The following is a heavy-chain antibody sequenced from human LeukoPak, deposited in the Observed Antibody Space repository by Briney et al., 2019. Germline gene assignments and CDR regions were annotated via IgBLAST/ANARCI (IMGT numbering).Heavy chain of an antibody. V-gene: IGHV4-30-4*08. CDR3: ARATITMAVGVPADAFDI. D-gene: IGHD3-22*01. CDR2: IYYSGNT. J-gene: IGHJ3*02. Sequence: SQTLSLTCTVSGGSISSADYYWSWTRQPPGKGLEWIGYIYYSGNTYYNPSLKSRVTISVDRSKNQFSLKQSSVTAADTAVYYCARATITMAVGVPADAFDIWGQGTMVTVSS. CDR1: GGSISSADYY.